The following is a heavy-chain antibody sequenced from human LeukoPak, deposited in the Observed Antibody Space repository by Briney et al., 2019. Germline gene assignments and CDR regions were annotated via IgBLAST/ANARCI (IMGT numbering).Heavy chain of an antibody. V-gene: IGHV3-74*01. CDR2: INSDGSST. D-gene: IGHD6-25*01. CDR3: ARDSRYDYYYMDV. Sequence: GGSLRLSCAACGFTFSSYWMHWVRQAPGKGLVWVSRINSDGSSTSYADSVKGRFTISRDNAKNTLYLQMNSLRAEDTAVYYCARDSRYDYYYMDVWGKGTTVTVSS. J-gene: IGHJ6*03. CDR1: GFTFSSYW.